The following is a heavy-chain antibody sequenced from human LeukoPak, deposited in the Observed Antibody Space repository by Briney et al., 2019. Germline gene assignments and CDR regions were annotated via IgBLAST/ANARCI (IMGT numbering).Heavy chain of an antibody. CDR1: GGSISSGDYY. CDR3: ASLSGSFLFDY. J-gene: IGHJ4*02. D-gene: IGHD1-26*01. Sequence: PSQTLSLTCTVSGGSISSGDYYWRWIRQPPGKGLEWIGYIYYSGSTYYNPSLKSRVTISVDTSKNQFSLKLSSVTAADTAVYYCASLSGSFLFDYWGQGTPVTVSS. V-gene: IGHV4-30-4*01. CDR2: IYYSGST.